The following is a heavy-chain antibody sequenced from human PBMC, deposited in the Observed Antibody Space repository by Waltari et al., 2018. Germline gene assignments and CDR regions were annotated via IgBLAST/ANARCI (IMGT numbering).Heavy chain of an antibody. CDR3: ARDLCDRTKCHGMDV. V-gene: IGHV3-30*04. D-gene: IGHD3-22*01. CDR2: ISYNERNI. CDR1: EFTSSSYA. J-gene: IGHJ6*02. Sequence: QVQLVESGGGVVQPGRSLRLSCAASEFTSSSYAMHWVRQAPGKGLEWVAVISYNERNIYYVDSVKGRFTISRDNSKKTLYLQMNSLRPEDTAMYYCARDLCDRTKCHGMDVWGQGTTVTVSS.